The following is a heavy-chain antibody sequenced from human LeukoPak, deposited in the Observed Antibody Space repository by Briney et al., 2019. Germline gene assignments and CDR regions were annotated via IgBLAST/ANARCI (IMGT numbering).Heavy chain of an antibody. CDR2: IYYSGST. CDR3: ARGQQLDLLYYYYYMDV. CDR1: GGSISSYY. V-gene: IGHV4-59*01. J-gene: IGHJ6*03. D-gene: IGHD6-13*01. Sequence: SETLSLTCTVSGGSISSYYWSWIRQPPGKGLEWIGYIYYSGSTNYNPSLKSRVTISVDTSKNQFSLKLSSVTAADTAVYYCARGQQLDLLYYYYYMDVWGKGTTVTISS.